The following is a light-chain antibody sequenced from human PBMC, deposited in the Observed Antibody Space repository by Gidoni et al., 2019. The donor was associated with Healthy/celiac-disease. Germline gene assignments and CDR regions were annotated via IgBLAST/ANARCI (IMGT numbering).Light chain of an antibody. CDR1: KLGDKY. J-gene: IGLJ2*01. CDR3: QAWDSSTVV. CDR2: QDS. Sequence: SYELTQPPSVSVSSGQTASITCSGDKLGDKYACWYQQKPGQSPVLVIDQDSKRPSGIPERFSGSNSGNTATLTISGTQAMDEADYYCQAWDSSTVVFGGGTKLTV. V-gene: IGLV3-1*01.